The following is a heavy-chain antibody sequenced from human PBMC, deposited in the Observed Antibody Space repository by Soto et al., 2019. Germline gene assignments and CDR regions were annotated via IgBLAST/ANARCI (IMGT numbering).Heavy chain of an antibody. CDR1: GGTFSSYA. Sequence: QVQLVQSGAEVKKPGSSVKVSCKAPGGTFSSYAISWVRQAPGQGLEWRGGIIPIFGTANYAQKFQGRVTITADESTSTGYMELSSLRSEDTAVYYCARSQGGSSSLDIYYYYYYGMDVWGQGTMVTVSS. V-gene: IGHV1-69*01. D-gene: IGHD2-15*01. CDR2: IIPIFGTA. J-gene: IGHJ6*02. CDR3: ARSQGGSSSLDIYYYYYYGMDV.